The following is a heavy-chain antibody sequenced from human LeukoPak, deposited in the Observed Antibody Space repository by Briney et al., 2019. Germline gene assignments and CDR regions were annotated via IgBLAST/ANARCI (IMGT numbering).Heavy chain of an antibody. CDR2: ISSDETNK. CDR3: VKGRRGVSYVHDFDS. CDR1: VLNFSRYA. J-gene: IGHJ5*01. Sequence: GGSLRLSCSLSVLNFSRYAMHCVPHAPGKGLEWVGEISSDETNKFYADSVKGQFTISRDNSNNTVFLNMNTLRLDDTAIYYCVKGRRGVSYVHDFDSWGRGARVTVSS. D-gene: IGHD3-10*01. V-gene: IGHV3-30*18.